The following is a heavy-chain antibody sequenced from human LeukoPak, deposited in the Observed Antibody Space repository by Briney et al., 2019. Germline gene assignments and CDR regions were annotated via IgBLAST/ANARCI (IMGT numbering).Heavy chain of an antibody. V-gene: IGHV1-18*01. J-gene: IGHJ3*02. CDR3: ARGAGTAMVYTTHAFDI. Sequence: ASVKVSCKASGYTFTSYGISWVRQAPGQGLEWTGWISAYNGNTNYAQKFQGRVTITTDESTSTAYMELSSLRSEDTAVYYCARGAGTAMVYTTHAFDIWGQGTMVTVSS. CDR2: ISAYNGNT. CDR1: GYTFTSYG. D-gene: IGHD5-18*01.